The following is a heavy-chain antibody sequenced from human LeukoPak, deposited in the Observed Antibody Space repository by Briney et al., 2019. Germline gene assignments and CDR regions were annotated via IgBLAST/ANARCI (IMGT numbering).Heavy chain of an antibody. CDR2: INPNSGNT. CDR1: GYTFTGYY. CDR3: ARGPGGYDY. J-gene: IGHJ4*02. Sequence: ASVKVSCKASGYTFTGYYMHWVRQAPGQGLEWMGWINPNSGNTGYAQKFQGRVTMTRNTSISTAYMELSSLRSEDTAVYYCARGPGGYDYWGQGTLVTVSS. V-gene: IGHV1-8*02. D-gene: IGHD5-12*01.